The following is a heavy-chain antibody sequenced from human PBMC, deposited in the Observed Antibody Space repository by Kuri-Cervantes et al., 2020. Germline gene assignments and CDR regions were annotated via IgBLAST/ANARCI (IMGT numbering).Heavy chain of an antibody. Sequence: LSLTCAASGFTVSSNYMSWVRQAPGKGLEWVSVIYSGGSTYYADSVKGRFTISRDNSKNTLYFQMNSLRAEDTAVYYCARVLRTTVTTRNYYYYYGMDVWGQGTTVTVSS. D-gene: IGHD4-17*01. CDR3: ARVLRTTVTTRNYYYYYGMDV. J-gene: IGHJ6*02. V-gene: IGHV3-53*01. CDR2: IYSGGST. CDR1: GFTVSSNY.